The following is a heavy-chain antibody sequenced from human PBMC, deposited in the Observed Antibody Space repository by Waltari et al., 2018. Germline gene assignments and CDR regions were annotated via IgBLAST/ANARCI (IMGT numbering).Heavy chain of an antibody. CDR1: GFPFSSYA. CDR3: VTEGSGSYYNAYVDY. J-gene: IGHJ4*02. Sequence: QVQLVESGGGVVQPGRSLRLSCAASGFPFSSYAMHWVRQAPGKGLEWVAVISYDGSNKYYADSVKGRFTISRDNSKNTLYLQMNSLRAEDTAVYYCVTEGSGSYYNAYVDYWGQGTLVTVSS. V-gene: IGHV3-30*01. CDR2: ISYDGSNK. D-gene: IGHD3-10*01.